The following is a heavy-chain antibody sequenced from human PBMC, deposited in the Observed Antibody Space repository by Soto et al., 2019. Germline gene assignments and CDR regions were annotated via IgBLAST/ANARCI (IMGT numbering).Heavy chain of an antibody. CDR3: AKDGTMIVVVSHFDY. CDR1: GFTFDDYA. V-gene: IGHV3-9*01. J-gene: IGHJ4*02. Sequence: GGSLRLSCAASGFTFDDYAMHWVRQAPGKGLEWVSGISWNSGSIGYADSVKGRFTISRDNAKNTLYLQMNSLRAEDTALYYCAKDGTMIVVVSHFDYWGQGTLVTVSS. D-gene: IGHD3-22*01. CDR2: ISWNSGSI.